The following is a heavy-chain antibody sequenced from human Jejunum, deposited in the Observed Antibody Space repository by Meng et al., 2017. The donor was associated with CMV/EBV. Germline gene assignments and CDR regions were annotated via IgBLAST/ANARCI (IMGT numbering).Heavy chain of an antibody. Sequence: GHRVESGGGLIKPGGSLRLSCAASGFSFPDAWMSRVRQAPGKGLEWVGRIKAKSDGGTTEYPAPVKGRFTISRDDSKNTLFLQMNSLKTEDTAVYYCTTGRAHWGQGTLVTVSS. CDR3: TTGRAH. CDR1: GFSFPDAW. V-gene: IGHV3-15*01. J-gene: IGHJ4*02. CDR2: IKAKSDGGTT.